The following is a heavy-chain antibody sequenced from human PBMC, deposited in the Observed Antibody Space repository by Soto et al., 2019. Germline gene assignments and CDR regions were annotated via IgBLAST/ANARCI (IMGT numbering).Heavy chain of an antibody. CDR2: IYYSGST. Sequence: QVQLQESGPGLVKPSQTLSLTCTVSGGSISSGGYYWSWIRQHPGKGLEWIGYIYYSGSTYYNPSRKSQVTISVETSKNQFSLKLSSVTAADTAVYYCARAPYCGGDCYSGYYYYGMDVWGQGTTVTVSS. CDR1: GGSISSGGYY. CDR3: ARAPYCGGDCYSGYYYYGMDV. J-gene: IGHJ6*02. D-gene: IGHD2-21*02. V-gene: IGHV4-31*01.